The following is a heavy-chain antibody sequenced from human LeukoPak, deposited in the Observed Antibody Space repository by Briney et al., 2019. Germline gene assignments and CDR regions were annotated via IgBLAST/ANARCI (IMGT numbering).Heavy chain of an antibody. V-gene: IGHV4-34*01. CDR1: GGSFSGYY. D-gene: IGHD2-2*01. CDR3: ARDPPPRYCSSTSCKSA. J-gene: IGHJ5*02. CDR2: INHSGRT. Sequence: PSETLSLTCAVYGGSFSGYYWSWIRQPPGKGLEWIGEINHSGRTNSNPSLKSRATISVATSKNQFSLKLSPVTAAATPVYYCARDPPPRYCSSTSCKSAWGQGTLVTVSS.